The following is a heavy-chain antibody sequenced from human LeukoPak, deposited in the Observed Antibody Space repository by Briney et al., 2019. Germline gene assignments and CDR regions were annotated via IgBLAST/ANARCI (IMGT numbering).Heavy chain of an antibody. J-gene: IGHJ4*02. CDR3: AKTNGYYDY. CDR2: ISGGGDTT. CDR1: GFTFSNNG. D-gene: IGHD3-22*01. Sequence: GGSLRLSCAASGFTFSNNGMSWVRQSPGRGLEWVSGISGGGDTTYYAESVKGRFTISRDNSKNTLFLQMNSLTAEDTAVYYCAKTNGYYDYWGQGTLVAVSS. V-gene: IGHV3-23*01.